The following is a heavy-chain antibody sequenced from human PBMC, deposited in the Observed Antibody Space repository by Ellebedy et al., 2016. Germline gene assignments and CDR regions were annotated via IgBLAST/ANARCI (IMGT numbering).Heavy chain of an antibody. CDR3: ARGVIPAASDHYYYYGMDV. CDR1: GFTFSSYG. CDR2: IWYDGSNK. D-gene: IGHD2-2*01. J-gene: IGHJ6*02. V-gene: IGHV3-33*01. Sequence: GESLKISCAASGFTFSSYGMHWVRQAPGKGLEWVAVIWYDGSNKYYADSVKGRFTISRDNSKNTLYLQMNSLRAEDTAVYYCARGVIPAASDHYYYYGMDVWGQGTTVTVSS.